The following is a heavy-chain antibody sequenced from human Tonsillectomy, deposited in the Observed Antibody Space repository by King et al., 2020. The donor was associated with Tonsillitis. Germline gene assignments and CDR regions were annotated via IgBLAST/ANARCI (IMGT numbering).Heavy chain of an antibody. V-gene: IGHV3-30*18. CDR1: GFTFRSYG. J-gene: IGHJ4*02. CDR2: ILSYGSKK. CDR3: AKARQWLVHFDY. D-gene: IGHD6-19*01. Sequence: QLVQSGGGVVQPGRSLRRSCAASGFTFRSYGIHWVRQARRKWLEWGAVILSYGSKKYYSDSVRGRFTSSRDNSKNTLYLQMNSLRADDTAVYYCAKARQWLVHFDYWGQGTLVTVSS.